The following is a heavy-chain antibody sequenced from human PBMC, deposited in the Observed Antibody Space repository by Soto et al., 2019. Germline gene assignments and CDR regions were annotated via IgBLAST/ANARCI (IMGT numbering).Heavy chain of an antibody. CDR1: GYSFTSYW. D-gene: IGHD2-2*02. Sequence: GESLKISCKGSGYSFTSYWIGWVRQMPGKGLEWMGIIYPGDSDTRYSPSFQGQVTISADKSISTAYLQWSSLKASDTAMYYCARHSHCSSTSCYTRVYYYYYGMDVWGQGTTVTV. J-gene: IGHJ6*02. CDR2: IYPGDSDT. V-gene: IGHV5-51*01. CDR3: ARHSHCSSTSCYTRVYYYYYGMDV.